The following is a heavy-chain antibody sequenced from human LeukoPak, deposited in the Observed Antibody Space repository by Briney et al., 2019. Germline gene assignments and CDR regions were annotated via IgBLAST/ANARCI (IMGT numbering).Heavy chain of an antibody. CDR2: IYYSGST. CDR1: GGSISSYY. V-gene: IGHV4-59*01. CDR3: ARWDSGSSSS. Sequence: SETLSLTCTVPGGSISSYYWSWIRQPPGKGLEWIGYIYYSGSTNYNPSLKSRVTISVDTSKNQFSLKLSSVTAADTAVYYCARWDSGSSSSWGQGTLVTVSS. J-gene: IGHJ5*02. D-gene: IGHD2-2*01.